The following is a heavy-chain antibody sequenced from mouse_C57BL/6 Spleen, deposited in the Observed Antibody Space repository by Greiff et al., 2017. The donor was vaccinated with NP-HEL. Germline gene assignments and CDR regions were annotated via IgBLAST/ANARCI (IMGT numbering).Heavy chain of an antibody. J-gene: IGHJ1*03. Sequence: EVKLVESGPALVKPSQTVSLTCTVTGYSITNGNHWWNWIRQVSGSKLEWIGYISSSGSTDSNPSLKSRISITRDTSKNQLFLQLNSVTTEDIATYYCARDNYSNLSYWYFDVWGTGTTVTVSS. CDR2: ISSSGST. CDR3: ARDNYSNLSYWYFDV. D-gene: IGHD2-5*01. CDR1: GYSITNGNHW. V-gene: IGHV3-4*01.